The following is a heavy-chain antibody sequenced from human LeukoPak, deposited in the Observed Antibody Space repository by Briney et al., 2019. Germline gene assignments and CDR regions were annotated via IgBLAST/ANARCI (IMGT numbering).Heavy chain of an antibody. Sequence: GGSLRLSCAASGLTFSSYWMSWVRQAPGKGLEWVANIKQDGSEKYYVDSVKGRFTISRDNAKNSLYLQMNSLRVEDTAVYYCARGFRGWYAEGFDYWGQGTLVTVSS. CDR1: GLTFSSYW. V-gene: IGHV3-7*01. J-gene: IGHJ4*02. CDR3: ARGFRGWYAEGFDY. D-gene: IGHD6-19*01. CDR2: IKQDGSEK.